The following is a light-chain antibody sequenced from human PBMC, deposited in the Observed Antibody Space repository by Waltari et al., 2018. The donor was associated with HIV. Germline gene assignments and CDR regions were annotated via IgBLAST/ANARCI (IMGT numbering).Light chain of an antibody. CDR3: QQYDVWPLT. CDR2: GAS. J-gene: IGKJ4*01. Sequence: IVLTQSPATLSASPGVRGTLSCRASQTVCLNFAWYQQRPGQPPKLLVYGASTRASDVSSRFTGSGSGTQFTLTITSVRSEDFAMYFCQQYDVWPLTFGGGTNVDLK. V-gene: IGKV3-15*01. CDR1: QTVCLN.